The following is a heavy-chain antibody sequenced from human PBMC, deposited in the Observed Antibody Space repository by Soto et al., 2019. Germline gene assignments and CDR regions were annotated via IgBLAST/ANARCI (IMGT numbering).Heavy chain of an antibody. D-gene: IGHD3-22*01. V-gene: IGHV3-7*04. CDR2: INQDGSET. J-gene: IGHJ2*01. CDR1: GFTLSNYW. CDR3: ARTHLRENSGYPHFDL. Sequence: EVQLVESGGGLVQPGGSLRLSCAASGFTLSNYWMAWVRQAPGKGLEWVANINQDGSETHYVDSSKGRFTISRDNARRSLYLQMNSLSSEDTAGFYCARTHLRENSGYPHFDLWGRGTLVAVSS.